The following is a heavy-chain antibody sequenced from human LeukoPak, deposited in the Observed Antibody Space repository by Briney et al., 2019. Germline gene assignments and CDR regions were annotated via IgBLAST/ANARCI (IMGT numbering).Heavy chain of an antibody. D-gene: IGHD1-26*01. CDR1: GYTFTSYG. J-gene: IGHJ4*02. CDR2: ISAYNGNT. Sequence: ASVKVSCEASGYTFTSYGISWVRQAPGQGLEWMGWISAYNGNTNYAQKLQGRVTMTTDTSTSTAYMELRSLRSDDTAVYYCARARATYSASSLWGQGTLVTVSS. CDR3: ARARATYSASSL. V-gene: IGHV1-18*01.